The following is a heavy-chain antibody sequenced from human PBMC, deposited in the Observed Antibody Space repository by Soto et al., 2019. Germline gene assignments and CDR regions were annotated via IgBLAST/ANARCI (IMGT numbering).Heavy chain of an antibody. Sequence: SLRLSCAASVCTFGNHYMASIRPAQGKGLELIGYSSNSGSFTRYADSVKGRFSISRDNAKNTLYLQINSLRGDDTAIYYCVRSGDNYNLLDYWGQGTPVTVSS. V-gene: IGHV3-11*06. CDR3: VRSGDNYNLLDY. D-gene: IGHD1-1*01. J-gene: IGHJ4*02. CDR2: SSNSGSFT. CDR1: VCTFGNHY.